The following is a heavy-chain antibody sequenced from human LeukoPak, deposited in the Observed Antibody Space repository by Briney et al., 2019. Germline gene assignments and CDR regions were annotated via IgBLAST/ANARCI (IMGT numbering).Heavy chain of an antibody. Sequence: GGXXRXXCAXXGXXSSSXSXXWVRQAPGKGLEWVSAISGSGGSTYYADSVKGRFTISRDNSKNTLYLQMNSLRAEDTAVYYCAKGPIFELWGQGTLVTVSS. V-gene: IGHV3-23*01. CDR2: ISGSGGST. CDR3: AKGPIFEL. D-gene: IGHD3/OR15-3a*01. J-gene: IGHJ4*02. CDR1: GXXSSSXS.